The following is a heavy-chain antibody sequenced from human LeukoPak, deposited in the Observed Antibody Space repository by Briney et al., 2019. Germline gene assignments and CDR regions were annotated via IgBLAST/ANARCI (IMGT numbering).Heavy chain of an antibody. CDR3: AREGASGSGSFAFDI. V-gene: IGHV3-48*03. J-gene: IGHJ3*02. Sequence: GGSLRLSCAASGFTFSRYEMHWVRQGPGKELEWISYITTSDSNTIYADSVRGRFTISRDNAKNSLYLQMNSLRADDTAVYYCAREGASGSGSFAFDIWGQGTMVTVSA. CDR2: ITTSDSNT. CDR1: GFTFSRYE. D-gene: IGHD3-10*01.